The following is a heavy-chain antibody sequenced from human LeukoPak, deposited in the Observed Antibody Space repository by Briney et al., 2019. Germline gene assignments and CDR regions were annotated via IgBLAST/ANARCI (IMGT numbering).Heavy chain of an antibody. J-gene: IGHJ1*01. D-gene: IGHD3-22*01. CDR3: ARTRGPLLPEH. CDR2: INWNGGST. CDR1: GFTFDDYG. Sequence: GGSLRLSCAASGFTFDDYGMSWVRQAPGKGLGWVSGINWNGGSTGYADSVKGRFTISRDNAKNSLYLQMNSLRAEDTAVYYCARTRGPLLPEHWGQGTLVTVSS. V-gene: IGHV3-20*04.